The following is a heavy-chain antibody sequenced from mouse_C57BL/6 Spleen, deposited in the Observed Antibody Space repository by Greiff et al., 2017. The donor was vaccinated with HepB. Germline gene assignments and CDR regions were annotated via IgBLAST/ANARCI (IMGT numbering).Heavy chain of an antibody. Sequence: VMLVESGPELVKPGASVKISCKASGYAFSSSWMNWVKQRPGKGLEWIGRIYPGDGDTNYNGKFKGKATLTADKSSSTAYMQLSSLTSEDSAVYFCASHGSSYRVYAMDYWGQGTSVTVSS. J-gene: IGHJ4*01. D-gene: IGHD1-1*01. CDR1: GYAFSSSW. CDR3: ASHGSSYRVYAMDY. V-gene: IGHV1-82*01. CDR2: IYPGDGDT.